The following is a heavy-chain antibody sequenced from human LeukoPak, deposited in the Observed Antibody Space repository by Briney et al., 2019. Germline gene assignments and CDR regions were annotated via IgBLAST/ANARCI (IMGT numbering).Heavy chain of an antibody. D-gene: IGHD3-10*01. V-gene: IGHV3-23*01. Sequence: GGSLRLSCAASGFTFSSYAMSWVRQAPGKGLEWVSAISGSGGSTYYADSVKGRFTISRDNSKNTLYLQMNSLRAEDTAVYYCAKPYMVRGVIQRFGPWGQGTLVTVSS. CDR1: GFTFSSYA. CDR2: ISGSGGST. CDR3: AKPYMVRGVIQRFGP. J-gene: IGHJ5*02.